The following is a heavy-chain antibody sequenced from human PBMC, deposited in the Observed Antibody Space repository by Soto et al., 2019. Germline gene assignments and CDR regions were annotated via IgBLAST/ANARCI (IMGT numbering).Heavy chain of an antibody. CDR3: ARKDGLTLLDY. V-gene: IGHV3-53*01. Sequence: EVQLVESGGGLIQPGGSLRLSCAVSGLTVSRNSMAWVRQAPGKGLEWVSMIDSGGGTYYEDSVKGRFAVSRDNYKNMLYLQMNSLRVEDTAVYYCARKDGLTLLDYWGQGSLVTVSS. CDR1: GLTVSRNS. J-gene: IGHJ4*02. CDR2: IDSGGGT. D-gene: IGHD1-20*01.